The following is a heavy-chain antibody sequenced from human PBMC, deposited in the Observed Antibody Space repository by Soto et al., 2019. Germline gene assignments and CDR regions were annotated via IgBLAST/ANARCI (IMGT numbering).Heavy chain of an antibody. CDR1: GFTFSSYG. J-gene: IGHJ4*02. V-gene: IGHV3-30*18. CDR3: AKGGSDWSDYFDY. Sequence: QVQLVESGGGVVQPGRSLRLSCAASGFTFSSYGMHWVRQAPGQGLEWVTIISYDGSKKYYADSVKGRFTISRDNSKNTVYLQMNIRRAEDTAVYYCAKGGSDWSDYFDYWGQGALLTVSS. CDR2: ISYDGSKK. D-gene: IGHD6-19*01.